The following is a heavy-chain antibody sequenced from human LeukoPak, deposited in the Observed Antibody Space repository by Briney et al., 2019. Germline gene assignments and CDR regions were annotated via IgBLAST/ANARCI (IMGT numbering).Heavy chain of an antibody. D-gene: IGHD3-22*01. CDR3: ARSDHSASGGYYPNY. J-gene: IGHJ4*02. CDR1: GYTFSGYY. V-gene: IGHV1-2*02. CDR2: INSNSGGT. Sequence: GASVKVSCKASGYTFSGYYMNWVRQAPGQGLEWMGWINSNSGGTAYAQKFQGRVAMTRDTSINTAYMELTGLRSDDTGVYYCARSDHSASGGYYPNYWGQGTLVTVSS.